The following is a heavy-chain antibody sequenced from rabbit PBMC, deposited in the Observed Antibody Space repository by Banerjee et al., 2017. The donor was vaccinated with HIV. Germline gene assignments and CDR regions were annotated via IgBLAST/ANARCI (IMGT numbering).Heavy chain of an antibody. V-gene: IGHV1S40*01. D-gene: IGHD4-1*01. CDR1: GFCFSNGYD. J-gene: IGHJ4*01. Sequence: QSLEESGGDLVKPGASLTLTCKASGFCFSNGYDMCWVRQTPGRGLEGIACIDGGVSGSTYYANWAKGPFTLSKTSSTTGTLQMTSLTAADTATYFCARIGTSGWGEWTYYFDLLGPCTLVTVS. CDR2: IDGGVSGST. CDR3: ARIGTSGWGEWTYYFDL.